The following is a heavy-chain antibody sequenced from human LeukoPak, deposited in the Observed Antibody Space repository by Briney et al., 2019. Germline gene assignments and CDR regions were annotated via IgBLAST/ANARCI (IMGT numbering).Heavy chain of an antibody. CDR3: ARGGRTTWHGMDV. D-gene: IGHD4-17*01. Sequence: GGSLRLSCIASGFTFSTYWMSWIRQAPGKGLEWVSGISWNSGSIGYADSVKGRFTISRDNAKNSLYLQMNSLRAEDTALYYCARGGRTTWHGMDVWGQGTTVTVSS. CDR2: ISWNSGSI. J-gene: IGHJ6*02. CDR1: GFTFSTYW. V-gene: IGHV3-20*04.